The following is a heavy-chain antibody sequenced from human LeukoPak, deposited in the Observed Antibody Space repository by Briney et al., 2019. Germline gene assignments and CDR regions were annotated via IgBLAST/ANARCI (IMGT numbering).Heavy chain of an antibody. CDR2: IYSGGST. V-gene: IGHV3-53*01. Sequence: GGSLRLSCAASGFTVSSNYMRWVRQAPGKGLEWVSAIYSGGSTYYADSVKGRFTISRDNSKNTLYLQMNSLRAEDTAVYYCARDYSSGWYYFDYWGQGTLVTVSS. D-gene: IGHD6-19*01. CDR1: GFTVSSNY. J-gene: IGHJ4*02. CDR3: ARDYSSGWYYFDY.